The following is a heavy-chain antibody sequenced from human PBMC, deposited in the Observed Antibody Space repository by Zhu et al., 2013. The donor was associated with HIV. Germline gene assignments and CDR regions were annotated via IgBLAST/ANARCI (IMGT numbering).Heavy chain of an antibody. CDR3: ARDAARGSGIPIDY. J-gene: IGHJ4*02. Sequence: QVQLVESGGGVVQPGRSLRLSCAASGFTFSNYAMHWVRQAPGKGLEWVAVIWSDGGNKYYADSVKGRFTIPRDNSRNTLYLQMDSLRAGDTAVYYCARDAARGSGIPIDYWGQGTLVTASS. CDR1: GFTFSNYA. V-gene: IGHV3-33*01. D-gene: IGHD3-16*01. CDR2: IWSDGGNK.